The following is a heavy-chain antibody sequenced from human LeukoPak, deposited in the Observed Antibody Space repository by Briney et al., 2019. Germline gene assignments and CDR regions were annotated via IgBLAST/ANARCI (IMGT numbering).Heavy chain of an antibody. CDR3: AKDQGGYYGSGSYSPLDY. CDR1: GLTFSSYG. J-gene: IGHJ4*02. Sequence: GKSLRLSCAASGLTFSSYGMHWVRQAPGKGLEWVALISYDGTDKYYADSVKGRFTISRDNSKNTLNLQMDSLRPEDTAVYYCAKDQGGYYGSGSYSPLDYRGQGTLVTVSS. CDR2: ISYDGTDK. V-gene: IGHV3-30*18. D-gene: IGHD3-10*01.